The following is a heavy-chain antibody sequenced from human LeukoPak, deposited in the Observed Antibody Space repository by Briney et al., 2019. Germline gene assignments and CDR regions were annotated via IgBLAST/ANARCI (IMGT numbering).Heavy chain of an antibody. CDR1: GGSISSSSYY. D-gene: IGHD6-19*01. J-gene: IGHJ4*02. CDR2: IYYSGST. V-gene: IGHV4-39*01. Sequence: PSETLSLTCTVSGGSISSSSYYWGWIRQPPGKGLEWIGSIYYSGSTYYNPSLKSRVTISVDTSKSQFSLKLSSVTAADTAVYYCARHGSGWYHFDYWGQGTLVTVSS. CDR3: ARHGSGWYHFDY.